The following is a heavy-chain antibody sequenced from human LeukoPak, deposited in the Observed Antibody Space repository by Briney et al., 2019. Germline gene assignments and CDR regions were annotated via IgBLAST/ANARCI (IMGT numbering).Heavy chain of an antibody. D-gene: IGHD5-18*01. CDR1: GGSFSGYY. CDR2: INHSGST. J-gene: IGHJ3*02. V-gene: IGHV4-34*01. CDR3: ARDGSWIQLWVGAFDI. Sequence: PSETLSLTCAVYGGSFSGYYWSWIRQPPGKGLEWIGEINHSGSTNYNPSLKSRVTISVDTSKNQFSLKLSSVTAADTAVYYCARDGSWIQLWVGAFDIWGQGTMVTVSS.